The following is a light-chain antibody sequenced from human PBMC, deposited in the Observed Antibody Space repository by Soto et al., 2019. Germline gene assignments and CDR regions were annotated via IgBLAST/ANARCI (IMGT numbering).Light chain of an antibody. CDR2: KNN. J-gene: IGLJ3*02. CDR1: SSNIGSDY. V-gene: IGLV1-47*01. Sequence: QSVLTQPPSASGTPGQRVTISCSGSSSNIGSDYVYWYQQFPGTAPKLLIYKNNQRPSGVPDRFSGSKSGTSASLAISGLRPEDEADYYCAAWDDNLRGWMFGGGTKLTVL. CDR3: AAWDDNLRGWM.